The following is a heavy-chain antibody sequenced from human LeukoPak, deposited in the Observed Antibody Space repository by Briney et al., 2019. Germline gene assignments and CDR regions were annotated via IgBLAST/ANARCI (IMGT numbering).Heavy chain of an antibody. J-gene: IGHJ4*02. Sequence: ASVKVSFKASGYTFTNYGISWLRQAPGQGPEWMGWISAYSGHTNYVQKLQGRVTMTTDTSTSTAYMELRSLRSDDTAVCHCAREKANYDSSGYYSPAIDYWGQGTLVTVSS. CDR1: GYTFTNYG. V-gene: IGHV1-18*01. D-gene: IGHD3-22*01. CDR2: ISAYSGHT. CDR3: AREKANYDSSGYYSPAIDY.